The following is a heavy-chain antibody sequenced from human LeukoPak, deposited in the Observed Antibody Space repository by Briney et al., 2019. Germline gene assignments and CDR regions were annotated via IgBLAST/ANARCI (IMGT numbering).Heavy chain of an antibody. CDR3: ARENWDFDF. CDR2: IRFNGN. Sequence: QTGGSLRLSCAASGFNFSNYAIHWVRQAPGKGLEWVASIRFNGNFYADYVKGRFTISRDNSKSTVSLQMDTLRAEDTALYYCARENWDFDFWGQGTLVTVSS. CDR1: GFNFSNYA. J-gene: IGHJ4*02. D-gene: IGHD7-27*01. V-gene: IGHV3-30*02.